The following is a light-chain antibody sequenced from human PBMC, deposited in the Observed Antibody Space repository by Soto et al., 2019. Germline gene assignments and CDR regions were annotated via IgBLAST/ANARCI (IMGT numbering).Light chain of an antibody. V-gene: IGLV1-44*01. J-gene: IGLJ2*01. CDR2: TNN. CDR3: AAWDDSLNGVV. CDR1: SSNIGSNT. Sequence: QSVLTQPPSASGTPGQRVSISCSGTSSNIGSNTVNWYQQLPGTAPKLLIYTNNQRPSGVPARFSGSKSGTSASLAISGLQCEDEADYYCAAWDDSLNGVVFGGGTKLTVL.